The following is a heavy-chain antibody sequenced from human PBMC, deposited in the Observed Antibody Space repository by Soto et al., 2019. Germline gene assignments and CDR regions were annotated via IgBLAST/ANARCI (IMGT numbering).Heavy chain of an antibody. CDR2: IYYSGGT. CDR3: ARDTGWGLGY. Sequence: QVQLQESGPGLVRPSGTLSLTCAVSGDSINSNYCWTWVRQPPGKGLEWIAEIYYSGGTSYNPSLRVPVTISMDKSKNQFSLNLTSVTAADTAMYYCARDTGWGLGYWGQGTLVTVSS. CDR1: GDSINSNYC. D-gene: IGHD6-19*01. V-gene: IGHV4-4*02. J-gene: IGHJ4*02.